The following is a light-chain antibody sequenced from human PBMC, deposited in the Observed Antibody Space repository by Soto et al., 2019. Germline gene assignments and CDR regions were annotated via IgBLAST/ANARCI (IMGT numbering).Light chain of an antibody. V-gene: IGKV4-1*01. Sequence: DIVMIQSPDSLAVSLGERATINCKSSQSVLYSSNNKNYLAWYQQKPGQPPKLLIYWASTRESGVPDRFSGSGSGTDFTLTISSLQAEDVAVYYCQQYYSTHTFGQGTKLEIK. J-gene: IGKJ2*01. CDR1: QSVLYSSNNKNY. CDR3: QQYYSTHT. CDR2: WAS.